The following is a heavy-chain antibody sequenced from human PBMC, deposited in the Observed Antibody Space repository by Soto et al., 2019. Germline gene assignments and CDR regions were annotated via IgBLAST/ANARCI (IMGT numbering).Heavy chain of an antibody. D-gene: IGHD2-15*01. V-gene: IGHV5-10-1*01. Sequence: LKISCKGSGYSFISYWISWVRQTPGKGPEWMGRIDPRDSYTSYSPSFQGHVTISVDKATTTAYLQWSSLKASDTDMYYCAREVRLAAAYYHYYGMDVWGQGTTVTVSS. CDR3: AREVRLAAAYYHYYGMDV. CDR2: IDPRDSYT. J-gene: IGHJ6*02. CDR1: GYSFISYW.